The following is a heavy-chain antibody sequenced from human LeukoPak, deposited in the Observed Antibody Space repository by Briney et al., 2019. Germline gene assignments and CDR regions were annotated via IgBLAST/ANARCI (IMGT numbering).Heavy chain of an antibody. CDR3: ARAPPGYCGTTSCPPDPFDF. Sequence: SETLSLTCIVSGGSISSDFWSWIRQPPGKGLQWIGYVYVSGSTNYNPSLKSRVTISVDTSKNQFSLKLRSVTAADTAVYYCARAPPGYCGTTSCPPDPFDFWGQGTLVTVSS. J-gene: IGHJ4*02. V-gene: IGHV4-59*01. CDR1: GGSISSDF. D-gene: IGHD2-2*01. CDR2: VYVSGST.